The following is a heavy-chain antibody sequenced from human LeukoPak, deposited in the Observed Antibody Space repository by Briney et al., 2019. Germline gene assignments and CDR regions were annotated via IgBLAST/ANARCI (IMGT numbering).Heavy chain of an antibody. D-gene: IGHD6-6*01. J-gene: IGHJ6*03. CDR2: IGSTGSPI. Sequence: PGGSLRLSCAASGFTFRDSYMTWVRQAPGKGLDWVSYIGSTGSPIYYADSVKGRFTISRDNAKNSPHLQMNSLRAEDTAVYYCARMGWAARDWGHYYMDVWGKGTTITVSS. CDR3: ARMGWAARDWGHYYMDV. CDR1: GFTFRDSY. V-gene: IGHV3-11*04.